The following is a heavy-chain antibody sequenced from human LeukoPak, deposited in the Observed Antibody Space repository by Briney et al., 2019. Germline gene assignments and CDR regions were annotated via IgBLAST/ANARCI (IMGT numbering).Heavy chain of an antibody. CDR3: ARDRRLSVDIAMAPFDY. Sequence: ASVNVSCMASGYTFTIYGITWVRQAPGQGLEWMGWISTHTGDTNYAQKLQARVTMTTDTSTSTAYMELRSLRSDDTAVYYCARDRRLSVDIAMAPFDYWGQGTLVTVSS. CDR1: GYTFTIYG. D-gene: IGHD5-18*01. CDR2: ISTHTGDT. V-gene: IGHV1-18*04. J-gene: IGHJ4*02.